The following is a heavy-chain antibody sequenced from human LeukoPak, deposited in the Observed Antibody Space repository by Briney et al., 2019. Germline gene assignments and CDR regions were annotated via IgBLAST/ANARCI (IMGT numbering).Heavy chain of an antibody. Sequence: SETLSLTCTVPGGSISSYYWSWIRQPPGKGLEWIGYIYYSGSTNYNPSLKSRVTISVDTSKNQFSLKLSSVTAADTAVYYCARGRGSGSYYNALDIWGQGTMVTVSS. CDR1: GGSISSYY. CDR2: IYYSGST. CDR3: ARGRGSGSYYNALDI. D-gene: IGHD3-10*01. J-gene: IGHJ3*02. V-gene: IGHV4-59*01.